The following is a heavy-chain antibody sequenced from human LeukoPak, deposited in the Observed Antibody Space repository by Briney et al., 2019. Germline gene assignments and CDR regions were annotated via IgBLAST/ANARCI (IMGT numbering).Heavy chain of an antibody. V-gene: IGHV3-23*01. CDR2: ISGSGGST. CDR1: GFTFSSYA. D-gene: IGHD4-17*01. Sequence: GGSLRLSCAASGFTFSSYAMSWVRQAPGKGLEWVSAISGSGGSTYYADSVKGRFTISRDNSKNTLYLQTNSLRAEDTAVYYCVNHLTVTINVFFDYWGQGTLVTVSS. CDR3: VNHLTVTINVFFDY. J-gene: IGHJ4*02.